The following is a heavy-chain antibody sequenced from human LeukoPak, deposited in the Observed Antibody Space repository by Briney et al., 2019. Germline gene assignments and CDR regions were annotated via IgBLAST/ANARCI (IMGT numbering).Heavy chain of an antibody. CDR1: GFTFSGYS. D-gene: IGHD5-12*01. Sequence: PGGSLRLSCVASGFTFSGYSMNWVRQTPGKGLEWISYISGSSDAKYYADSAKGRVTISRDNARNSLYLQMNSLRVEDTAIYYCARVTRQGVYSGYDFDFWGQGTLVTVSS. J-gene: IGHJ4*02. V-gene: IGHV3-48*03. CDR2: ISGSSDAK. CDR3: ARVTRQGVYSGYDFDF.